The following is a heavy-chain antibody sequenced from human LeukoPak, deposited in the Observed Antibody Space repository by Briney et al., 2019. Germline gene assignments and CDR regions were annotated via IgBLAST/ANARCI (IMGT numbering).Heavy chain of an antibody. CDR2: IYYSGST. V-gene: IGHV4-59*01. CDR1: GGSISSYY. CDR3: ERWGEAYYDSSGYRCGPYYFDY. J-gene: IGHJ4*02. D-gene: IGHD3-22*01. Sequence: SGNLSLTCTGSGGSISSYYWSWIRQPPGKGLEWIGYIYYSGSTNYNPSLKSRVTLSVDTYKNQFSLKLSSVTAADTAVYYCERWGEAYYDSSGYRCGPYYFDYWGQGTLVTVSS.